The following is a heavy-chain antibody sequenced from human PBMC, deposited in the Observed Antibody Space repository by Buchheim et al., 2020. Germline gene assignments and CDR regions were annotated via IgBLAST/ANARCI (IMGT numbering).Heavy chain of an antibody. V-gene: IGHV3-23*01. J-gene: IGHJ4*02. D-gene: IGHD1-7*01. CDR1: TFIFRNYA. Sequence: EVQLLESGGGWEQPGGSLRLSCAASTFIFRNYAMSWVRQAPGKELEWVSSIGGSGTTTWYADSVKGRFTISRDNSKNTVYLQVNSLRAEDTAVYYCAKSITGSTWAYDYWGQG. CDR3: AKSITGSTWAYDY. CDR2: IGGSGTTT.